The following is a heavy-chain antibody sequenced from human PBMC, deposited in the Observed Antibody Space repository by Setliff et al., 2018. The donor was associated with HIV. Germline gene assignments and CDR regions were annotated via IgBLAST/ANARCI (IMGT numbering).Heavy chain of an antibody. CDR2: IYYSGST. CDR1: GGSISGYF. D-gene: IGHD3-3*01. V-gene: IGHV4-59*01. CDR3: ARDRGYNFWSGYSNAFDI. Sequence: SETLSLTCNVSGGSISGYFWTWIRQPPGKGLEWIGYIYYSGSTNYNPSLKSRVTISVDTSKNQFSLKLSSVTAADTAVYYCARDRGYNFWSGYSNAFDIWGQGTMVTVSS. J-gene: IGHJ3*02.